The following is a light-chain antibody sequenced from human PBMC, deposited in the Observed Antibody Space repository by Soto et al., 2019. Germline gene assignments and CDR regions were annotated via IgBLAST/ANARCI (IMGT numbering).Light chain of an antibody. Sequence: ALTQPPSASGSPGQSVTISCTGTSSDVGGYNYVSWYQQYPGKAPKLMIYEVSKRPSGVPDRFSGSKSGNTASLTVSGLQAEDEADSYCSSYAGRNNFYVFGTGTKVNGL. J-gene: IGLJ1*01. V-gene: IGLV2-8*01. CDR1: SSDVGGYNY. CDR3: SSYAGRNNFYV. CDR2: EVS.